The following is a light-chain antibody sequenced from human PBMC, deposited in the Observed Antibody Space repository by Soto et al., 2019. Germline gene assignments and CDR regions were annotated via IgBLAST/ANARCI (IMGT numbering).Light chain of an antibody. V-gene: IGLV2-23*02. J-gene: IGLJ2*01. CDR2: EVS. CDR3: CSYAGSSTVV. CDR1: SSDVGTYNL. Sequence: QSALTQPASVSGSPGQSITISCTGTSSDVGTYNLVSWYQQHPGKAPKLMIYEVSKRPSGVSNRFSGSKSGNTASLTISGLPAEDEAEYYCCSYAGSSTVVFGGGTQLTVL.